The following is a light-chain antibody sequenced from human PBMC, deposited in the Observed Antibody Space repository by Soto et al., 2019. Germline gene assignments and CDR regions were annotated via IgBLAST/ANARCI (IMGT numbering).Light chain of an antibody. CDR3: LLSYSDVRTWV. V-gene: IGLV7-46*01. CDR2: DTS. CDR1: TGAVTSTHY. J-gene: IGLJ3*02. Sequence: QAVVTQEPSLTVSPGGTVTLTCGSSTGAVTSTHYPYWFQQKPGQAPRTLIFDTSNQHSWTPARFSGSLLGGKASLTLSGAQPEDEAEYYCLLSYSDVRTWVFGGGTKLTVL.